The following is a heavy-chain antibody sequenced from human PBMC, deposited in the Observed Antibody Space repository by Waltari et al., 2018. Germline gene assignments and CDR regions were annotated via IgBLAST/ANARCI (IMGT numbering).Heavy chain of an antibody. CDR2: FDPEDGET. CDR1: GYTLTALS. Sequence: QVQLVQSGAEVRKPGASVKVSCKVSGYTLTALSMHWVRQAPGKGLEWMGGFDPEDGETIYAQKFQGRVTMTEDTSTDTAYMELSSLRSEDTAVYYCATVTYYYGSGSYYFDYWGQGTLVTVSS. CDR3: ATVTYYYGSGSYYFDY. V-gene: IGHV1-24*01. D-gene: IGHD3-10*01. J-gene: IGHJ4*02.